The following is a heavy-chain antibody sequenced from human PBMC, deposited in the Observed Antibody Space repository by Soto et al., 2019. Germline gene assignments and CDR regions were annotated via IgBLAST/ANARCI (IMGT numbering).Heavy chain of an antibody. J-gene: IGHJ3*02. D-gene: IGHD5-12*01. CDR3: ARDGQYRTDGFDI. CDR2: LSRGGGTT. V-gene: IGHV3-23*01. Sequence: EAQLLESGGDLVQPGGSLRLSCAASGFTFSSHGMSWVRQAPGKGLEWISGLSRGGGTTYYADSVKGRFTISRDNSKNTLDLIMNSLRVEDTALYYCARDGQYRTDGFDIWGQGTMVTVSS. CDR1: GFTFSSHG.